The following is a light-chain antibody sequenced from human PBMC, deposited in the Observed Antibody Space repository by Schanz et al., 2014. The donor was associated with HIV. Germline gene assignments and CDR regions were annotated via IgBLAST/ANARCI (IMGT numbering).Light chain of an antibody. CDR3: QQYNSYSRT. J-gene: IGKJ2*01. V-gene: IGKV1-5*03. CDR1: QSITYH. Sequence: DIQMTQSPSTLSASVGDRVSISCRASQSITYHLAWYQQKPGKAPKLLIYKASNLEVGVPSRFSGSGSGTDFTLTISSLQPDDFATYYCQQYNSYSRTFGQGTKLEIK. CDR2: KAS.